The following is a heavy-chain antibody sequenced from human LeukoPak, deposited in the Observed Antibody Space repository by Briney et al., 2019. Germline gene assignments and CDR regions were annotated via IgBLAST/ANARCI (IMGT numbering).Heavy chain of an antibody. CDR3: ARVRPGGVELWSAFDI. J-gene: IGHJ3*02. Sequence: GGSLRLSCAASGFTFSSYAMHWVRQAPGKGLEWVAVISYDGSNKYYADSVKGRLTISIDNSKNTLYLQMNSLRAEDTAVYYCARVRPGGVELWSAFDIWGQGTMVTVSS. V-gene: IGHV3-30-3*01. D-gene: IGHD5-18*01. CDR1: GFTFSSYA. CDR2: ISYDGSNK.